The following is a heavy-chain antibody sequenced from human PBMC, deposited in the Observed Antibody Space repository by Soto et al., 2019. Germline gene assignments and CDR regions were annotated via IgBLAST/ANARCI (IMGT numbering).Heavy chain of an antibody. CDR3: AKDMRRTGRYCSGGGCYSFDY. CDR1: QFTFSTFA. V-gene: IGHV3-23*01. D-gene: IGHD2-15*01. J-gene: IGHJ4*02. Sequence: GGSLRLSCAASQFTFSTFAMSWVRQAPGKGLEWVSFISEAGDSTHYADSVKGRFTISRDNSKNTLYLQMNSLRAEDTAVYYCAKDMRRTGRYCSGGGCYSFDYWGQGTLVTVSS. CDR2: ISEAGDST.